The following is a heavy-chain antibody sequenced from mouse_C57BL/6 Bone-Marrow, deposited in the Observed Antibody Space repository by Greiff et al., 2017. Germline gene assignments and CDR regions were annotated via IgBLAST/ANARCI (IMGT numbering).Heavy chain of an antibody. V-gene: IGHV5-6*01. CDR3: ARPLTCYYAMDY. CDR2: ISSGGSYT. Sequence: EVQGVESGGDLVKPGGSLKLSCAASGFTFSSYGMSWVRQTPDKRLEWVATISSGGSYTYFPDGVHGRFTISRDNAKNTLYLRMSSLKSEDTAMYYCARPLTCYYAMDYWGQGTSVTVSS. CDR1: GFTFSSYG. J-gene: IGHJ4*01.